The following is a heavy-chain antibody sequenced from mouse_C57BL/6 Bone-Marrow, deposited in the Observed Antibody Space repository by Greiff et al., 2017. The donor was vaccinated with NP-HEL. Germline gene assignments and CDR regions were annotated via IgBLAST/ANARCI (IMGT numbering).Heavy chain of an antibody. CDR3: ANSNYEGCFAY. CDR2: IYPRSGNT. CDR1: GYTFTSYG. J-gene: IGHJ3*01. V-gene: IGHV1-81*01. D-gene: IGHD2-5*01. Sequence: VQGVESGAELARPGASVKLSCKASGYTFTSYGISWVKQRTGQGLEWIGEIYPRSGNTYYNEKFKGKATLTADKSSSTAYMELRSLTSEDSAVYFCANSNYEGCFAYWGQGTLVTVSA.